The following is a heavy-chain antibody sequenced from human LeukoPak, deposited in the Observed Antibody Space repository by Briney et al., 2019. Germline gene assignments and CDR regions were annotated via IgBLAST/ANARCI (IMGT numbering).Heavy chain of an antibody. J-gene: IGHJ3*02. CDR2: IDDSGGT. Sequence: PSETLSLTCTVSGGSISSSSYDWGWLRQPPGKGREWSGSIDDSGGTYYSPSLKSRVTISVDTSKNQFSLKLSSVTAADTAVYYCARHGGYYYDSGGFLNIWGQGTMVTVSS. D-gene: IGHD3-22*01. V-gene: IGHV4-39*01. CDR3: ARHGGYYYDSGGFLNI. CDR1: GGSISSSSYD.